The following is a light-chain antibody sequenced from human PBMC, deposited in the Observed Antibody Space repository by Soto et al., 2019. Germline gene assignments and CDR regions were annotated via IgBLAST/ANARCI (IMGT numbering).Light chain of an antibody. CDR1: SSDLGAYNY. Sequence: QSALTQPASVSGSPGQSITISRTGTSSDLGAYNYVSWYQQHPGKAPKLMIFEVSDRPSGVSNRFSGSKSGNTASLTISGLQAEDEADYYCSSYTSSNTLVFGGGTKLTVL. J-gene: IGLJ2*01. V-gene: IGLV2-14*01. CDR2: EVS. CDR3: SSYTSSNTLV.